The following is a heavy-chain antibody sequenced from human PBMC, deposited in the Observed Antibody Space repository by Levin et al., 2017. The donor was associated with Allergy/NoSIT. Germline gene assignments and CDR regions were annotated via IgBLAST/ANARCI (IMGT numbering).Heavy chain of an antibody. Sequence: VASVKVSCKASGYTFTSYGISWVRQAPGQGLEWMGWISAYNGNTNYAQKLQGRVTMTTDTSTSTAYMELRSLRSDDTAVYYCARAHDHYDFWSGYYYYGMDVWGQGTTVTVSS. J-gene: IGHJ6*02. CDR2: ISAYNGNT. CDR3: ARAHDHYDFWSGYYYYGMDV. V-gene: IGHV1-18*01. D-gene: IGHD3-3*01. CDR1: GYTFTSYG.